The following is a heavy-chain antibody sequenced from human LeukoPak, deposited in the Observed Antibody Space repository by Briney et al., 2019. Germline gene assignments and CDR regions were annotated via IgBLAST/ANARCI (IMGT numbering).Heavy chain of an antibody. V-gene: IGHV4-59*12. CDR3: ARDGTATTFDY. J-gene: IGHJ4*02. CDR1: GGSISSYY. Sequence: SETLSLTCTVSGGSISSYYWNWIRQPPGKGLEWIGYIDYSGSTNYNPSLKSRVTISIDTSKNQFSLRLTSVTAADTAVYYCARDGTATTFDYWGQGTLVTVSS. CDR2: IDYSGST. D-gene: IGHD5-18*01.